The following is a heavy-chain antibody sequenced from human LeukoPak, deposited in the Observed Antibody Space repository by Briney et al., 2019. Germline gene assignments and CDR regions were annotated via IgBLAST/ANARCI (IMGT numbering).Heavy chain of an antibody. Sequence: SETLSLTCTVSGGSISSYYWSWIRQPPGKGLEWIGYIYYSGSTNYNPSLKSRVTISVDTSKNQFSLKLSSVTAADTAVYYCARGGITIFGVVRYYGMDVWGQGTTVTVSS. CDR1: GGSISSYY. V-gene: IGHV4-59*01. J-gene: IGHJ6*02. D-gene: IGHD3-3*01. CDR3: ARGGITIFGVVRYYGMDV. CDR2: IYYSGST.